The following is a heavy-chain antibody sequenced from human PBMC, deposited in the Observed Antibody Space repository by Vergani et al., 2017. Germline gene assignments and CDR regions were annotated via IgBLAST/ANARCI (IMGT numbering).Heavy chain of an antibody. V-gene: IGHV4-4*03. CDR2: IYHSGST. Sequence: QVQLQESGPGLVKPPGTLSLTCAVSGGSISSSNWWSWVRQPPGKGLEWIGEIYHSGSTNYNPSLKSRVTISVDKSKNQFSLKLSSVTAADTAVYYCARAQTXVTTGYYYYYGMDVWGQGTTVTVSS. J-gene: IGHJ6*02. D-gene: IGHD4-17*01. CDR3: ARAQTXVTTGYYYYYGMDV. CDR1: GGSISSSNW.